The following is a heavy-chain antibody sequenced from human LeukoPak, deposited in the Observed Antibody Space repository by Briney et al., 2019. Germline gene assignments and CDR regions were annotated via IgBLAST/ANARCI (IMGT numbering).Heavy chain of an antibody. CDR3: VRDKYYYDSSGPLDY. V-gene: IGHV1-2*02. Sequence: ASVKVSCKASGYTFTGYYMHWVRQAPGQGLEWMGWINPNSGGTNYAQKFQGRVTMTRDTSISTAYMELSRLRSDDTAVYYCVRDKYYYDSSGPLDYWGQGTLVTVSS. CDR2: INPNSGGT. D-gene: IGHD3-22*01. J-gene: IGHJ4*02. CDR1: GYTFTGYY.